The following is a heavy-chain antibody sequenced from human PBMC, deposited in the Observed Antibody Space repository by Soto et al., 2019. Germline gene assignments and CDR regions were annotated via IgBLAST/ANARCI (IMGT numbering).Heavy chain of an antibody. Sequence: SETLSLPCAVYGGSFSGYYWSWIRQPPGKGLEWIGEINHSGSTNYNPSLKSRVTISVDTSKNQFSLKLSSVTAADTAVYYCARIPLLRYFDWAPYYYYGMDVWGQGTTVTVSS. D-gene: IGHD3-9*01. V-gene: IGHV4-34*01. CDR2: INHSGST. J-gene: IGHJ6*02. CDR3: ARIPLLRYFDWAPYYYYGMDV. CDR1: GGSFSGYY.